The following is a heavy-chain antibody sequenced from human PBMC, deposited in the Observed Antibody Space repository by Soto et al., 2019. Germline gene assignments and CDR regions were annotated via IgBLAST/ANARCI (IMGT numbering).Heavy chain of an antibody. D-gene: IGHD3-10*01. J-gene: IGHJ4*02. Sequence: EVQLVESGGGLIQPGGSLKLSCAASGFTVGNNYMSWVSQAPGKGLEWVSLIYSTGTTKYADSVKGRFTVSRDNAKNTLYLQMTSLRAEDTAVYYCAKDGRGSVSHYTSFGYWGQGTLVTVSS. CDR2: IYSTGTT. CDR1: GFTVGNNY. V-gene: IGHV3-53*01. CDR3: AKDGRGSVSHYTSFGY.